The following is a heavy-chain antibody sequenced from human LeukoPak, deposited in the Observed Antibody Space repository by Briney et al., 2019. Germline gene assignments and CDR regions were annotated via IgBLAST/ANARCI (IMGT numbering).Heavy chain of an antibody. Sequence: SETLSLTCTVSGGSISSGGYYWSWIRQHPGKGLEWIGYIYYSGSTYYNPSLKSRVTISVDTSKNQFSLKLSSVTAADTAEYYCARDGPGSSSWYWFDPWGQGTLVTVSS. CDR2: IYYSGST. CDR3: ARDGPGSSSWYWFDP. D-gene: IGHD6-13*01. J-gene: IGHJ5*02. V-gene: IGHV4-31*03. CDR1: GGSISSGGYY.